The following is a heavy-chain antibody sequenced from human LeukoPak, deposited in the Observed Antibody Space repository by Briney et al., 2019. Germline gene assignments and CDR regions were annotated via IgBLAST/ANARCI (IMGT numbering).Heavy chain of an antibody. CDR1: GGPFSGYY. Sequence: SETLSLTCAVYGGPFSGYYWSWIRQPPGKALEWFGEINHSGSTNYNPSLKSRVTISVDTSKNQFSLKLSSVTAADTAVYYCARVVSSGWYPFDYWGQGTLVTVSS. V-gene: IGHV4-34*01. D-gene: IGHD6-19*01. CDR3: ARVVSSGWYPFDY. CDR2: INHSGST. J-gene: IGHJ4*02.